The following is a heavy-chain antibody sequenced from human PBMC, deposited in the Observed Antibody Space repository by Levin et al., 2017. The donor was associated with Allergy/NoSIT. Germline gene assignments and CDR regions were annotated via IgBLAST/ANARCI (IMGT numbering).Heavy chain of an antibody. V-gene: IGHV3-48*02. Sequence: GGSLRLSCAASGFTFSSYSMNWVRQAPGKGLEWVSYISSSSSTIYYADSVKGRFTISRDNAKNSLYLQMNSLRDEDTAVYYCARVQAAAGTSYYYYYGMDVWGQGTTVTVSS. CDR2: ISSSSSTI. CDR3: ARVQAAAGTSYYYYYGMDV. D-gene: IGHD6-13*01. CDR1: GFTFSSYS. J-gene: IGHJ6*02.